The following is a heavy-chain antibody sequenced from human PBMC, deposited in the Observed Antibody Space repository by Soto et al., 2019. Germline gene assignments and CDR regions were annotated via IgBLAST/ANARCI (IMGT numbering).Heavy chain of an antibody. J-gene: IGHJ5*02. CDR2: IYHTGNA. CDR1: GDSISNSRFY. D-gene: IGHD3-22*01. CDR3: ARDYFDSSDYTTNWFDH. Sequence: ASETLSLTCSVSGDSISNSRFYWAWIRQPPGEGLEWIGSIYHTGNAYYNPSLKSRVTIFVDTSKNQFSLKLTSVTAADTALYYCARDYFDSSDYTTNWFDHWGQGTLVT. V-gene: IGHV4-39*01.